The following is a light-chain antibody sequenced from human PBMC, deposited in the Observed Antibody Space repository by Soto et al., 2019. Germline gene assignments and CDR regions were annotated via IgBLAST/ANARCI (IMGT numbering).Light chain of an antibody. CDR2: AAS. CDR1: QGIRDG. J-gene: IGKJ4*01. CDR3: LQHNSYPLT. V-gene: IGKV1-17*01. Sequence: DIQMTQSPSSLSASVGDRVTITCRASQGIRDGLAWYQQKPGRAPKRLIYAASSLQSGVPSRFSGSVSGTEFTLTISSLQPEDFATYYCLQHNSYPLTFGGGTKVEIK.